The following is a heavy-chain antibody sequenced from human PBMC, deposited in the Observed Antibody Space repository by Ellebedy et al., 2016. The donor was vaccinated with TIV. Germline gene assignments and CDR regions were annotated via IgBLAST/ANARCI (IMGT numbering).Heavy chain of an antibody. CDR1: GGSISSYY. CDR2: IYYSGST. Sequence: SETLSLXCTVSGGSISSYYWSWIRQPPGKGLEWIGYIYYSGSTNYNPSLKSRVTISVDTSKNQFSLKLSSVTAADTAVYYCARAAGSIGGMDVWGQGTTVTVSS. D-gene: IGHD3-10*01. V-gene: IGHV4-59*01. CDR3: ARAAGSIGGMDV. J-gene: IGHJ6*02.